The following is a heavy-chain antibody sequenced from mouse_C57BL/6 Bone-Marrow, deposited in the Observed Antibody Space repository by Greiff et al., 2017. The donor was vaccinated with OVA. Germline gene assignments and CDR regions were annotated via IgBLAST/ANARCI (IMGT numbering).Heavy chain of an antibody. D-gene: IGHD2-10*01. V-gene: IGHV1-63*01. CDR2: IYPGGGYT. J-gene: IGHJ1*03. CDR3: ARGGSYYGNYSPIWYFDV. CDR1: GYTFTNYW. Sequence: QVQLQQSGAELVRPGTSVKMSCKASGYTFTNYWIGWAKQRPGHGLEWIGDIYPGGGYTNYNEKFKGKATLTVDTSSSTAYMQLSSLTSEDSAVYFCARGGSYYGNYSPIWYFDVWGTGTTVTVSS.